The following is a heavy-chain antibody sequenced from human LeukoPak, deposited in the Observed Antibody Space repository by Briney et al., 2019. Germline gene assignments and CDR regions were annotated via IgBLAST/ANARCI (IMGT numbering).Heavy chain of an antibody. CDR2: ISDDGRNK. V-gene: IGHV3-30*03. CDR1: GFSFRNYG. CDR3: ARVWENSHGYGY. D-gene: IGHD5-18*01. Sequence: PGRSLRLSCAASGFSFRNYGMHWVRQAPGKGLEWVAVISDDGRNKYYADSVRGRFTISRDNAKNTLYLQMNSLRAEDTAVYYCARVWENSHGYGYWGQGTLVTVSS. J-gene: IGHJ4*02.